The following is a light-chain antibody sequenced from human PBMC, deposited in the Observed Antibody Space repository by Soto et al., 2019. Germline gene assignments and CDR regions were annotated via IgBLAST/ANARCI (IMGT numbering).Light chain of an antibody. J-gene: IGKJ1*01. Sequence: DIVMTQSPLSLPVTPGEPASISCRSSQSLLHSNGYKYLDWYLQKPGQSPQLLIYLGSNRASGVPDRFSGSGSGTDFAMTSSRVEAEDVGVYYCMQTLQSWTFGQGTKVEI. CDR1: QSLLHSNGYKY. CDR3: MQTLQSWT. CDR2: LGS. V-gene: IGKV2-28*01.